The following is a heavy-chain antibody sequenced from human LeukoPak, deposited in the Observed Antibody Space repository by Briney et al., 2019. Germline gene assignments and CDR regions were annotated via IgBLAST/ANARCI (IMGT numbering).Heavy chain of an antibody. CDR2: IKEDGSEK. J-gene: IGHJ4*02. Sequence: PGGSLRLSCAASGFTFSSYWMSWVRQAPGKGLEWVANIKEDGSEKYYVDSVKGRFTFSRDNAKNLLYLQINSLRAEDTAVYYCARLGEKADFDYWGQGTLVTVSS. V-gene: IGHV3-7*01. CDR1: GFTFSSYW. D-gene: IGHD3-16*01. CDR3: ARLGEKADFDY.